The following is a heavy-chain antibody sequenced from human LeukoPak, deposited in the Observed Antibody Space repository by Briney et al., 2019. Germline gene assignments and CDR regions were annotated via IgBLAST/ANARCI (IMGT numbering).Heavy chain of an antibody. CDR2: ISYDGKNK. Sequence: GGSLRLSCAASGFIFSSFGMHWVRQAPGKGVEGVAVISYDGKNKYYADSVKGRFTISRDDSKNTLYLQMNNLRAEDTAVYYCATHSSTWYSLYWGQGTLVTVSS. V-gene: IGHV3-30*03. CDR3: ATHSSTWYSLY. CDR1: GFIFSSFG. D-gene: IGHD6-13*01. J-gene: IGHJ4*02.